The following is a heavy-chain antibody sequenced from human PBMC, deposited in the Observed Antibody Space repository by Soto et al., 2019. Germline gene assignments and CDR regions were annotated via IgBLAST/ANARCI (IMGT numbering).Heavy chain of an antibody. CDR2: IWYDGSNK. Sequence: QVQLVESGGGVVQPGRSLRLSCAASGFTFSSYGMHWVRQAPGKGPEWVAVIWYDGSNKYYADSVKGRFTISRDNSKNTLYLQMNSLRAEDTAVYYCARGGVGTVTYWYFDLWGRGTLVTVSS. D-gene: IGHD4-17*01. CDR1: GFTFSSYG. J-gene: IGHJ2*01. CDR3: ARGGVGTVTYWYFDL. V-gene: IGHV3-33*01.